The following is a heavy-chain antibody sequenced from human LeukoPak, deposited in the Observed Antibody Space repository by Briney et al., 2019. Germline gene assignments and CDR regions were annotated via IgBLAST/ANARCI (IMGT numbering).Heavy chain of an antibody. V-gene: IGHV1-8*01. D-gene: IGHD3-9*01. CDR1: GYTFTSYD. CDR3: ARGYFDWLSEGGYFDY. J-gene: IGHJ4*02. CDR2: MNPNSGNT. Sequence: GASVKVSCKASGYTFTSYDINWVRQATGQGLEWMGWMNPNSGNTGYAQKFQGRVTMTRSTSISTAYMELSSLRSEDTAVYYCARGYFDWLSEGGYFDYWGQGTLVTVSS.